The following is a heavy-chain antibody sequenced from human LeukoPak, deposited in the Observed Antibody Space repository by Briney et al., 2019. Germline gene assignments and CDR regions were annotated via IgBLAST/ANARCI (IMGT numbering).Heavy chain of an antibody. CDR2: IYTSGST. CDR3: ARQVEMATIDAFDI. J-gene: IGHJ3*02. CDR1: GGSLSSGSYY. V-gene: IGHV4-61*02. Sequence: SETLSLTCTVSGGSLSSGSYYWSWIRQPAGKGLEWIGRIYTSGSTNYNPSLKSRVTISVDTSKNQFSLKLSSVTAADTAVYYCARQVEMATIDAFDIWGQGTMVTVSS. D-gene: IGHD5-24*01.